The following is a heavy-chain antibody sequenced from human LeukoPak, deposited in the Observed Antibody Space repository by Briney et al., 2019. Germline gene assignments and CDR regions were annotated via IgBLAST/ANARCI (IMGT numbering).Heavy chain of an antibody. CDR3: AKFAGVRGTTEFDY. Sequence: GGSLRLSCAASGFTFSSYAMSWVRQAPGKGLEWVSGISGSGDNTYYADSVKGRFTISRDNSKNTLYLQMNSLRAEDTAVYYCAKFAGVRGTTEFDYWGQGTLVTVSS. J-gene: IGHJ4*02. D-gene: IGHD1-1*01. CDR2: ISGSGDNT. CDR1: GFTFSSYA. V-gene: IGHV3-23*01.